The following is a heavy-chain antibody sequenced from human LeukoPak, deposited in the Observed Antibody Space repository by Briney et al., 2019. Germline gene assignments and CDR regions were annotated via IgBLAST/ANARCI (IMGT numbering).Heavy chain of an antibody. Sequence: ASVKVSCKASVYTFTGYYMHWVRQSPGQGLEWMGWVNPNSGGTNYAQKFQGRVTMTRDTSISTAYMELSRLRSDDTAVYYCARDLVGYSTTTFGGWFDPWRQGTLVTVSS. CDR1: VYTFTGYY. D-gene: IGHD6-13*01. J-gene: IGHJ5*02. CDR2: VNPNSGGT. V-gene: IGHV1-2*02. CDR3: ARDLVGYSTTTFGGWFDP.